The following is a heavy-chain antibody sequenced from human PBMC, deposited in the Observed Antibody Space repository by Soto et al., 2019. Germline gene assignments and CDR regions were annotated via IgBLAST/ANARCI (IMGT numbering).Heavy chain of an antibody. CDR1: GGSISSYY. V-gene: IGHV4-59*12. Sequence: PSETLSLTCTVSGGSISSYYWGWIRQPPGKGLEWIGYIYYSGSTNYNPSLKSRATISVDTSKNQFSLKLSSVTAADTAVYYCARDQGYSYVSKWLRLLNWFDSWGQGTLVTVSS. D-gene: IGHD5-12*01. CDR2: IYYSGST. CDR3: ARDQGYSYVSKWLRLLNWFDS. J-gene: IGHJ5*01.